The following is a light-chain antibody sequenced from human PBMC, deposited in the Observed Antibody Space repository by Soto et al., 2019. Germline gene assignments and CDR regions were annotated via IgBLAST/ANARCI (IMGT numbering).Light chain of an antibody. Sequence: EIVMTQSPATLSVSPGERGTLSCRASQSVSSNLAWYQQKPGQAPRLLIYGASTRATGIPARFSGSRSATEFTLTISSLQSEDFAVYYCQQYNSWPWTFGQGTKVEIK. J-gene: IGKJ1*01. V-gene: IGKV3-15*01. CDR2: GAS. CDR1: QSVSSN. CDR3: QQYNSWPWT.